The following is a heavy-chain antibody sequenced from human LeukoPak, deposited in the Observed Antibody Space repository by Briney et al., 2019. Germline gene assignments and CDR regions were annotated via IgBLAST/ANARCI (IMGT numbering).Heavy chain of an antibody. CDR1: GDSVSSNSAA. D-gene: IGHD3-16*01. V-gene: IGHV6-1*01. Sequence: SQTLSLTCAISGDSVSSNSAAWNWIRQSPSRSLEWLGRTYYRSKWYNDYAVSVSSRITINPDASKNQFSLQLNSVTPEDTAVYYCASSSLRGSDAFDIWGQGTMVTVSS. J-gene: IGHJ3*02. CDR3: ASSSLRGSDAFDI. CDR2: TYYRSKWYN.